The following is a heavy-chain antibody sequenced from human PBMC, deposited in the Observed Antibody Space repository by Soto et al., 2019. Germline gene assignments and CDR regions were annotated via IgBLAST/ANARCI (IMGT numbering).Heavy chain of an antibody. J-gene: IGHJ5*02. CDR2: IRSKAYGGTT. D-gene: IGHD3-22*01. V-gene: IGHV3-49*04. Sequence: GRSLRLACIASGFTIGDYAMSWVRQAPAQGLECVGLIRSKAYGGTTEYAASVKGRFTISRDDSKSIAYLQMNSLKTEDTAVYYCTRDTPKGDYYDSSGYTWGRGTLVTVSS. CDR3: TRDTPKGDYYDSSGYT. CDR1: GFTIGDYA.